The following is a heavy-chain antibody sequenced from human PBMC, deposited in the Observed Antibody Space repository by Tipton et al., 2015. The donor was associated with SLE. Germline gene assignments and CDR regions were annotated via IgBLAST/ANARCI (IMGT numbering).Heavy chain of an antibody. CDR2: ISWNSENM. Sequence: SLRLSCAASGFTFDGYVMHWVRQAPGKGLEWVSGISWNSENMGYADSVKGRFTISRDNAKNSLHLQMNSLRPEDTALYYCVKDSEGTTASVSFDYWGQGTLVTVSS. V-gene: IGHV3-9*01. J-gene: IGHJ4*02. CDR3: VKDSEGTTASVSFDY. D-gene: IGHD1-1*01. CDR1: GFTFDGYV.